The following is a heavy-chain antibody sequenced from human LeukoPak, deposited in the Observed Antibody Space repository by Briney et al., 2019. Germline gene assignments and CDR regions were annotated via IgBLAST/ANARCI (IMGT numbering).Heavy chain of an antibody. J-gene: IGHJ3*02. CDR3: ARGPLVVTMIVVVYRLDAFDI. V-gene: IGHV1-2*02. D-gene: IGHD3-22*01. Sequence: ASVKVSCKASGYTFTGYYMHWVRQAPGQGLEWMGWINPNSGGTNYAQKFQGRVTMTRDTSISTAYMELSRLRSDDTAVYYCARGPLVVTMIVVVYRLDAFDIWGQGTMVTVSS. CDR1: GYTFTGYY. CDR2: INPNSGGT.